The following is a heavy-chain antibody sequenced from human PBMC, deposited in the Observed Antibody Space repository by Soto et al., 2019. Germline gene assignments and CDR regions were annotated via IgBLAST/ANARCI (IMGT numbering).Heavy chain of an antibody. J-gene: IGHJ6*02. CDR2: MNPNSGNT. V-gene: IGHV1-8*01. CDR3: ARGNLFDYYYGMDV. CDR1: GYTFTSYD. Sequence: GASVKVSCKASGYTFTSYDINWVRQATGLGLEWMGWMNPNSGNTAYAQKFQGRVTMTRNTSISTAYMELSSLRSEDTAVYYCARGNLFDYYYGMDVWGQGTTVTVSS. D-gene: IGHD3-3*01.